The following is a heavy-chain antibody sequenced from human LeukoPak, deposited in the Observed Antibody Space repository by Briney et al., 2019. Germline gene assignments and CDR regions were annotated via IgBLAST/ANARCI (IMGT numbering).Heavy chain of an antibody. V-gene: IGHV1-2*06. D-gene: IGHD2-15*01. J-gene: IGHJ6*02. CDR1: GYTFTDFY. CDR3: VRVNCGGGSCYFAGDGLNV. CDR2: ISPKSGGT. Sequence: ASVKVSCKASGYTFTDFYMHWVRQAPGQGLEWMGRISPKSGGTNYAQRFQGRVTMTRDTSINTVSMELSSLTSDDTAVYYCVRVNCGGGSCYFAGDGLNVWGQGTTVIVSS.